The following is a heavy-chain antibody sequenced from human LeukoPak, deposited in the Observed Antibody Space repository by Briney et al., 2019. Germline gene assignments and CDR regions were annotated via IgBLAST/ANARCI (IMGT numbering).Heavy chain of an antibody. J-gene: IGHJ4*02. V-gene: IGHV3-20*04. D-gene: IGHD6-6*01. CDR3: ARSGGLVRLDY. Sequence: RPGGSLRLSCAASGFTFSSYWMHWVRQAPGKGLEWVSGINWNGGSTGYADSVKGRFTISRDNAKNSLYLQMNSLRAEDTALYYCARSGGLVRLDYWGQGTLVTVSS. CDR1: GFTFSSYW. CDR2: INWNGGST.